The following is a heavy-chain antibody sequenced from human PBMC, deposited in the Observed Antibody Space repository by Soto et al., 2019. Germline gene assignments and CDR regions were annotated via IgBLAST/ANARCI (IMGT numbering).Heavy chain of an antibody. J-gene: IGHJ6*02. CDR3: ARATLIVGATYYYYGMDV. CDR1: GGTFSSYA. V-gene: IGHV1-69*01. CDR2: IIPIFGTA. D-gene: IGHD1-26*01. Sequence: QVQLVQSGAEVKKPGSSVKVSCKASGGTFSSYAISWVRQAPGQGLEWMGGIIPIFGTANYAQKFQGRVTITADESTSTAYMKLSSMRSEDTAVYYCARATLIVGATYYYYGMDVWVQGTTVTVSS.